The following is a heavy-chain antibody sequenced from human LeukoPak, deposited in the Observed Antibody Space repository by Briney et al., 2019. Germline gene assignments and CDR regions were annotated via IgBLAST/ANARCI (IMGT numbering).Heavy chain of an antibody. J-gene: IGHJ4*02. CDR2: ISSSSSSI. Sequence: PGGSLRLSCAASGFSFSSYGMNWVRRAPGKGLEWPSYISSSSSSIYYADSVKGRHTISRDNAKNTLYLQMNSLRDEDTAVYYCARDPWDDVSGFSGDFWGQGTLVAVSS. D-gene: IGHD3-22*01. V-gene: IGHV3-48*02. CDR3: ARDPWDDVSGFSGDF. CDR1: GFSFSSYG.